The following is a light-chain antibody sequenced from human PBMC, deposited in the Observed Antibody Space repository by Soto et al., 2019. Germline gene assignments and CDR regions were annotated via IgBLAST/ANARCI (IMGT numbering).Light chain of an antibody. J-gene: IGKJ1*01. CDR1: QTVTRNQ. CDR2: GAS. Sequence: EIVLTQSPGSLSLSLGERATLSCRASQTVTRNQLAWYQQKPGQAPRLLIYGASVRATGIPDRFSGSGSVTDFSLTISSLEPEDFAVYFCQHYVDSPLTFGQGTKVEVK. CDR3: QHYVDSPLT. V-gene: IGKV3-20*01.